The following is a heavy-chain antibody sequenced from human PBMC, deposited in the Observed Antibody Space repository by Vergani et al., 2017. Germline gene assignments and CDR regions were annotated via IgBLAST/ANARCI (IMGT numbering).Heavy chain of an antibody. V-gene: IGHV3-30*18. D-gene: IGHD3-22*01. CDR3: AKVSQGTMIVGGYFDY. J-gene: IGHJ4*02. Sequence: QVQLVESGGGVVQPGRSLRLSCAASGFTFSSYCMHWVRQAPGKGLEWVAVLSYDGSNKYYADSVKGRFTISRDNSKNTLYLQMNSLRAEDTAVYYCAKVSQGTMIVGGYFDYWGQGTLVTVSS. CDR2: LSYDGSNK. CDR1: GFTFSSYC.